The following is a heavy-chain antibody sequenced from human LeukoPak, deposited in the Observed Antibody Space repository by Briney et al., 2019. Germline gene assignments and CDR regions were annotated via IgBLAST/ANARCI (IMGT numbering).Heavy chain of an antibody. CDR1: GGSFSGYY. D-gene: IGHD1-1*01. J-gene: IGHJ4*02. CDR3: ARDHNASVFDF. CDR2: INHSGST. Sequence: SETLSLTCAVYGGSFSGYYWSWIRQPPGKGLDWIGEINHSGSTNYNPSLKSRVTMSVDTSKNQFSLKLSSVTAADTAVYYCARDHNASVFDFWGQGTLVTVSS. V-gene: IGHV4-34*01.